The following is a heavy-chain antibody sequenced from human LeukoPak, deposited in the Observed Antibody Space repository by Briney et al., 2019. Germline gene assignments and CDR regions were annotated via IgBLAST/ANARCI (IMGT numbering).Heavy chain of an antibody. Sequence: SVKVSCKASGGTFSSYAISWVRQAPGQGLEWMGGIIPIFGTANYAQKFQGRVTITADESTSTAYMELSSLRSEDTSVYYCAWGPPRIIVDYYYYYRRLLWPQEPTVRVSS. CDR3: AWGPPRIIVDYYYYYRRLL. V-gene: IGHV1-69*13. J-gene: IGHJ6*02. CDR1: GGTFSSYA. D-gene: IGHD3-22*01. CDR2: IIPIFGTA.